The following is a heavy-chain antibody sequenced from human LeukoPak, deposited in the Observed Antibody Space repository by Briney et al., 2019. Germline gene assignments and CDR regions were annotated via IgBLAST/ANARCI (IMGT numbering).Heavy chain of an antibody. CDR3: ARILDSAWGELGY. D-gene: IGHD6-19*01. Sequence: QAGGSLRLSCAASGFTFSGSALHWVRQAPGKGLEWMAFIRSDGSNKYYADSVKGRFTISRDNSKNTLYLQMNSLRADDTAVYYCARILDSAWGELGYWGQGTLVTVSS. V-gene: IGHV3-30*04. CDR1: GFTFSGSA. CDR2: IRSDGSNK. J-gene: IGHJ4*02.